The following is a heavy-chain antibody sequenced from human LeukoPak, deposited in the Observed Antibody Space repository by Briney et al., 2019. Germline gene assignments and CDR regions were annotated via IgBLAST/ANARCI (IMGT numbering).Heavy chain of an antibody. CDR2: IYSGGST. D-gene: IGHD1-26*01. Sequence: GGSLRLSCGASGFTVSSSYMSWVRQAPGKGLEWVSVIYSGGSTYYADSVKGRFTISRDNSKNTLYLQMNSLRAEDTAVYYCARDDSGSYRFDYWGQGTLVTVSS. CDR3: ARDDSGSYRFDY. CDR1: GFTVSSSY. J-gene: IGHJ4*02. V-gene: IGHV3-66*01.